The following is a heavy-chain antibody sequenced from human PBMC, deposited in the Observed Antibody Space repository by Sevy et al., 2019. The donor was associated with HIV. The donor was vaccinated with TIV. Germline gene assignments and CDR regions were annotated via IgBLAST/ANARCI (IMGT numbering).Heavy chain of an antibody. CDR2: MSGSGGIT. D-gene: IGHD4-17*01. CDR3: ATEGWTVNKCVDS. Sequence: GGSLRLSCAASGFTFSTYAMSWVRQAPGKGLEWVSAMSGSGGITYYADSVKGRFIISRDNSNNRLYLQMNSLRDEDTAVYYCATEGWTVNKCVDSWGQGTLVTVSS. CDR1: GFTFSTYA. V-gene: IGHV3-23*01. J-gene: IGHJ4*02.